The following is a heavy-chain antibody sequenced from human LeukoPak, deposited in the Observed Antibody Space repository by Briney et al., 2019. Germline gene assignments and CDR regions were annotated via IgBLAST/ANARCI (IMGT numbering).Heavy chain of an antibody. Sequence: PGGSLRLSCAASGFTVSSNYMSWVRQAPGKGLEWVSVIYSGGSTYYADSVKGRFTISRDNSKNTLYLQMNSLRAEDTAVYYCASNGYDSSGYYYPNFDYWGQGTLVTVSS. CDR1: GFTVSSNY. D-gene: IGHD3-22*01. V-gene: IGHV3-66*01. CDR2: IYSGGST. J-gene: IGHJ4*02. CDR3: ASNGYDSSGYYYPNFDY.